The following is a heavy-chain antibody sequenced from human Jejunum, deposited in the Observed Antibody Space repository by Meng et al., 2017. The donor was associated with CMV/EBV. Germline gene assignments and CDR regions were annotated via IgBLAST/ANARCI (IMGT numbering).Heavy chain of an antibody. CDR2: SYSGGTT. Sequence: VQWGESGAGLVQPGESLSLSCAGSGFSVSSNYMSWVWQAPGKGLEWVTLSYSGGTTFYADSVKGRFTISRDNSKNVLYLQMNSVRAEDTALYHCVRNLGYTYGLVSRGQGTLVTVSS. CDR3: VRNLGYTYGLVS. CDR1: GFSVSSNY. J-gene: IGHJ4*02. V-gene: IGHV3-66*01. D-gene: IGHD5-18*01.